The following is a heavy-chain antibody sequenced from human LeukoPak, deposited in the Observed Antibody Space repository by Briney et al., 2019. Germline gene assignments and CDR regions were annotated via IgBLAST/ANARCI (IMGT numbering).Heavy chain of an antibody. V-gene: IGHV3-33*08. Sequence: GGPLRLSCAASGFTFSSYAMSWVRQAPGKGLEWVAVIWYDGSNKYYADSVKGRFTISRDNSKNTLYLQMNSLRAEDTAVYYCARSQTRGGNFDYWGQGTLVTVSS. CDR2: IWYDGSNK. CDR1: GFTFSSYA. J-gene: IGHJ4*02. D-gene: IGHD3-10*01. CDR3: ARSQTRGGNFDY.